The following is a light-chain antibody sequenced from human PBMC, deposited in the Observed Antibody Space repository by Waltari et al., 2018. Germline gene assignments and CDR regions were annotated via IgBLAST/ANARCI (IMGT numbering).Light chain of an antibody. CDR1: PSISTY. CDR3: QQTYSVPYT. J-gene: IGKJ2*01. CDR2: AAS. Sequence: DIQMTQSPSSLSASFGDRVTITCRASPSISTYLNWYQQKPGKATNLLIHAASTLQSGVPSRFSGSGSGTGFTLTISSLQPEDCATYYCQQTYSVPYTFGQGTRLEIK. V-gene: IGKV1-39*01.